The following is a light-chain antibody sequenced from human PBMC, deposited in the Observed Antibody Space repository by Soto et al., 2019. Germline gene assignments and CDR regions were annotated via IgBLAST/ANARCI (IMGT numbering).Light chain of an antibody. CDR2: SAS. CDR3: QQYNKWPQWT. Sequence: VMTQSPDTLSVSPGARATLSCRASQSIRTDLAWYQQKPGQAPSLLIFSASTRATGVPARFSGSGSGTEFNLTISSLQSEDFAVYYCQQYNKWPQWTFGQGTKG. CDR1: QSIRTD. J-gene: IGKJ1*01. V-gene: IGKV3-15*01.